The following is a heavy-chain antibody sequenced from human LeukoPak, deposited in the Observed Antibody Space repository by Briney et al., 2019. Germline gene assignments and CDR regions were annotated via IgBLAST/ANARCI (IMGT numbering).Heavy chain of an antibody. J-gene: IGHJ3*02. CDR2: ISWNSGSI. Sequence: GGSLRLSCAASGFTFDDYAMHWVRQAPGKGLEWVSGISWNSGSIGYADSVKGRFTISRDNAKNSLYLQMNSLRAEDMALYYCAKDMALTSWGAFDIWGQGTMVTVSS. D-gene: IGHD2-2*01. V-gene: IGHV3-9*03. CDR1: GFTFDDYA. CDR3: AKDMALTSWGAFDI.